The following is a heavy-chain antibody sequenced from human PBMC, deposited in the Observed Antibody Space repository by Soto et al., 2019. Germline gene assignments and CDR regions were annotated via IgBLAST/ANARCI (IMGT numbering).Heavy chain of an antibody. Sequence: GGSLRLSCAASGFTFSSYSMNWVRQAPGKGLEWVSYISSSSSTIYYADSVKGRFTISRDNAKNSPYLQMNSLRDEDTAVYYCARVGMGAYYYDSSGYYDYWGQGTLVTVSS. CDR3: ARVGMGAYYYDSSGYYDY. D-gene: IGHD3-22*01. CDR1: GFTFSSYS. CDR2: ISSSSSTI. J-gene: IGHJ4*02. V-gene: IGHV3-48*02.